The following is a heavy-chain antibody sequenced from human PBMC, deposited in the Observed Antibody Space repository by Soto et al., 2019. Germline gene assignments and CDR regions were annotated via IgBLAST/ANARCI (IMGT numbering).Heavy chain of an antibody. CDR3: ARHPERIAQIGWFDP. CDR2: ISGSGGST. J-gene: IGHJ5*02. Sequence: GGSLRLSCAASGFTFSSYAMNWVRQAPGKGLEWVSVISGSGGSTYYADSVKGRFTISRDNSKNTLYLQMNSLRAEDTAVYYCARHPERIAQIGWFDPWGQGTLVTVSS. CDR1: GFTFSSYA. V-gene: IGHV3-23*01. D-gene: IGHD6-13*01.